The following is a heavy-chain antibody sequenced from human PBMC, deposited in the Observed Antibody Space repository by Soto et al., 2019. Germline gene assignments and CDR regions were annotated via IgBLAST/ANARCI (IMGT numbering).Heavy chain of an antibody. D-gene: IGHD2-2*02. CDR1: GFTFSSYA. CDR3: AKGYCSSTSRYTFDY. J-gene: IGHJ4*02. V-gene: IGHV3-23*01. CDR2: ISGSGGST. Sequence: GGSLRLSCAASGFTFSSYAMSWVRQAPGKGLEWVSAISGSGGSTYYADSVKGRFTISRDNSKNTLYLQMNSLRAEDTAVYYCAKGYCSSTSRYTFDYWGQGTLVNVSS.